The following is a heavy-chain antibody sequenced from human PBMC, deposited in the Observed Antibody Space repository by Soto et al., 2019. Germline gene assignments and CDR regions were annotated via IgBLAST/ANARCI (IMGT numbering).Heavy chain of an antibody. V-gene: IGHV4-59*08. CDR1: GGSISSYY. CDR3: ARALRFGGLYGMDV. CDR2: IYYGGST. D-gene: IGHD3-10*01. Sequence: SETLSLTCTVSGGSISSYYWSWLRQPPQKGLEWIGYIYYGGSTNYNPSLKSRVTISVDTSKKQFSLKLSSVTAADTAVYYCARALRFGGLYGMDVWGQGTTVTVSS. J-gene: IGHJ6*02.